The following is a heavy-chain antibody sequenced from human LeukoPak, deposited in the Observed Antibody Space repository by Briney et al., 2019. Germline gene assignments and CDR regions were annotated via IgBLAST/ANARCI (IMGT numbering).Heavy chain of an antibody. J-gene: IGHJ4*02. CDR2: INPNSGGT. CDR1: GYTFTGYY. CDR3: ASVDPYSNYDGGFDY. D-gene: IGHD4-11*01. V-gene: IGHV1-2*06. Sequence: GASVKVSCKASGYTFTGYYMHWVRQAPGQGLEWMGRINPNSGGTNYAQKFQGRVTMTRDTSISTAYMELSRLRSDDTAVYYCASVDPYSNYDGGFDYRGQGTLVTVSS.